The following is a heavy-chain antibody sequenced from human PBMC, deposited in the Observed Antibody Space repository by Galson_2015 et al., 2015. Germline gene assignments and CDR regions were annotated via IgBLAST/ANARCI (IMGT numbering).Heavy chain of an antibody. CDR3: ARGFYGMDV. Sequence: CAISGDSVSSHSAAWNWIRQPPSRGLEWLGRTYYRSKWYNDYAVSAKSRITINPDTSKNQFSLLVNTVTAEDTSVYYCARGFYGMDVWGQGTTVTVSS. J-gene: IGHJ6*02. CDR1: GDSVSSHSAA. CDR2: TYYRSKWYN. V-gene: IGHV6-1*01.